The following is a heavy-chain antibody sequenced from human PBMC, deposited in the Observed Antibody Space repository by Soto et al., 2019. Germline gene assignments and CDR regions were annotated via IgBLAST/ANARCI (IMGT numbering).Heavy chain of an antibody. CDR2: INGAGSYT. V-gene: IGHV3-74*02. CDR3: TRAVDAMIPTAY. CDR1: GFTVSGYC. J-gene: IGHJ4*02. Sequence: EVHLVESGGGLVQPGGSLRLSCAASGFTVSGYCMHWVRQAPGKGLTWVPRINGAGSYTSDADSVKSRFTISKDNARNTLYLQMNSLRIEDTAMYYCTRAVDAMIPTAYWGQGTLVTVSS. D-gene: IGHD3-22*01.